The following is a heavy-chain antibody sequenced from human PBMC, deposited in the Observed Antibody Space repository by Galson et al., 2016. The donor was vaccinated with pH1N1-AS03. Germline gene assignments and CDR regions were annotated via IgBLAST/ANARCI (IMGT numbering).Heavy chain of an antibody. CDR2: MNPDSGNT. J-gene: IGHJ5*02. CDR1: GYTFTTYD. CDR3: ARGVVDCSGPACSGTLRFDP. D-gene: IGHD2-15*01. Sequence: SVKVSCKASGYTFTTYDINWVRQAPGQGLEWMGWMNPDSGNTGSAPSFQGRVTITRDTSIITAYMELSSLRSEDTAVYYCARGVVDCSGPACSGTLRFDPWGQGTLVTVSS. V-gene: IGHV1-8*03.